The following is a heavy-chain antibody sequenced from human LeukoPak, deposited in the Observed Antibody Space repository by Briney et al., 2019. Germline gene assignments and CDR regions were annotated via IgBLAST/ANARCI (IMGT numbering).Heavy chain of an antibody. CDR2: NYYSGST. Sequence: PSQTLSLTCPVSGGSISSSSYYWGWIRQPPGKGLEWTGRNYYSGSTYYTPSVKRRVTISVDTSRNQFSLKLSSVTAADTAVYYCARHYYGSGINWFDPWGQGTLVTVSS. V-gene: IGHV4-39*01. J-gene: IGHJ5*02. CDR1: GGSISSSSYY. D-gene: IGHD3-10*01. CDR3: ARHYYGSGINWFDP.